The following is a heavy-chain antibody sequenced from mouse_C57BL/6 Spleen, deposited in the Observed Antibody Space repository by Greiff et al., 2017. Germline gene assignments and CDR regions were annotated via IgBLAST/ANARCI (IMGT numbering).Heavy chain of an antibody. CDR2: IDPETGGT. CDR1: GYTFTDYE. V-gene: IGHV1-15*01. J-gene: IGHJ4*01. CDR3: TRTTTAGNYAMDY. Sequence: QVQLQQSGAELVRPGASVTLSCKASGYTFTDYEMHWVKQTPVRGLEWIGAIDPETGGTAYNQKFKGKAILTADKSSSTAYMELRSLTSEDSAVYYCTRTTTAGNYAMDYWGQGTSVTVSS. D-gene: IGHD1-2*01.